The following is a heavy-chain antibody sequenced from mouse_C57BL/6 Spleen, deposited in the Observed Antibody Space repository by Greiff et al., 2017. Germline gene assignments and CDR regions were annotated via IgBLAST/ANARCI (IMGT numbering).Heavy chain of an antibody. CDR1: GYTFTDYY. CDR3: ARRRLDYSNCYFDY. D-gene: IGHD2-5*01. J-gene: IGHJ2*01. Sequence: EVQLQQSGPELVKPGASVKISCKASGYTFTDYYMNWVKQSHGKSLEWIGDINPNNGGTSYNQKFKGKATLTVDKSSSTAYMELRSLTSEDSAVYYCARRRLDYSNCYFDYWGQGTTLTVSS. V-gene: IGHV1-26*01. CDR2: INPNNGGT.